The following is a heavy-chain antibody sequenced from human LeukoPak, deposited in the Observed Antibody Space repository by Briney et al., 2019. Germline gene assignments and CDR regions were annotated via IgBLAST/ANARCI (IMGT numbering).Heavy chain of an antibody. CDR3: ARGRGYYGSGSYYKKEYYFDY. CDR2: INHSGST. Sequence: PSETLSLTCTVSGGSISSYYWSWIRQPPGKGLEWIGEINHSGSTNYNPSLKSRVTISVDTSKNQFSLKLSYVTAADTAVYYCARGRGYYGSGSYYKKEYYFDYWGQGTLVTVSS. V-gene: IGHV4-34*01. CDR1: GGSISSYY. J-gene: IGHJ4*02. D-gene: IGHD3-10*01.